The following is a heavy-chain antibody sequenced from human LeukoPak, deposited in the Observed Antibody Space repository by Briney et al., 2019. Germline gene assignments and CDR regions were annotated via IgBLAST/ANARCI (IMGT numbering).Heavy chain of an antibody. CDR1: GGTFSSYA. CDR2: IIPIFGTA. Sequence: EASVKVSCKASGGTFSSYAISWVRQAPGQGLEWMGGIIPIFGTANYAQKIQGRVTITADESTSTAYMELSSLRSEDTAVYYCARDRMLVLFDPWGQGTLVTVSS. D-gene: IGHD3-10*02. CDR3: ARDRMLVLFDP. J-gene: IGHJ5*02. V-gene: IGHV1-69*13.